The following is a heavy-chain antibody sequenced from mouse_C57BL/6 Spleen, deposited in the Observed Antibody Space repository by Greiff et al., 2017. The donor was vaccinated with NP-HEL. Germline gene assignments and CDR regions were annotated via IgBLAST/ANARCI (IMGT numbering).Heavy chain of an antibody. J-gene: IGHJ4*01. Sequence: EVQLVESGGGLVQPGGSLKLSCAASGFTFSDYYMYWVRQTPEKRLEWVAYISNGGGSTYYPDTVKGRFTISRDNAKNTLYLQMSRLKSEDTAMYYCARHFYYGYDGAMDYWGQGTSVTVSS. V-gene: IGHV5-12*01. D-gene: IGHD2-2*01. CDR2: ISNGGGST. CDR3: ARHFYYGYDGAMDY. CDR1: GFTFSDYY.